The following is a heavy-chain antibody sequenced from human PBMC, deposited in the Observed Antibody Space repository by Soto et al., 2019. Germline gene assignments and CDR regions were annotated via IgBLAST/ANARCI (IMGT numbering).Heavy chain of an antibody. V-gene: IGHV3-23*01. D-gene: IGHD3-3*01. J-gene: IGHJ4*02. Sequence: EVQLLESGGGLVQPGGSLRLSCAASGFTFSSYAMSWVRQAPGKGLEWVSAISGSGGSTYYADSVKGRFTISRDNSKNTLYMQMNSLRAEDTAVYYLANDVIWLVFGVDTGRYFDYWGQGTLVTVSS. CDR3: ANDVIWLVFGVDTGRYFDY. CDR1: GFTFSSYA. CDR2: ISGSGGST.